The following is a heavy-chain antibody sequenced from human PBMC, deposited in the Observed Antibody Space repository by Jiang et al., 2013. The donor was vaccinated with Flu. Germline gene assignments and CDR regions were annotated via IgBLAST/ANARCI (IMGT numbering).Heavy chain of an antibody. CDR2: MRNDGSEK. J-gene: IGHJ4*02. V-gene: IGHV3-30*02. Sequence: QLVESGGGVVQPGGSLRLSCAGSGFTFSSYGMHWVRQAPGKGLEWVAYMRNDGSEKYYQDSVKGRFTISRDNSKNTLYLQMNNLRPEDTALYYCAKETYAFWSGYSNPAYWGQGTLVTVSS. D-gene: IGHD3-3*01. CDR1: GFTFSSYG. CDR3: AKETYAFWSGYSNPAY.